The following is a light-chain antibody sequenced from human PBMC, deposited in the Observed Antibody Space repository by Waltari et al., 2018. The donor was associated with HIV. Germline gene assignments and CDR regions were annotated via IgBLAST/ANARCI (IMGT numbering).Light chain of an antibody. CDR2: EVS. CDR3: CSYAHNDPWV. V-gene: IGLV2-23*02. Sequence: QSALTQPASVSGSPGQSITISCTGTRSDVGSYNLFSWYPHHPGKAPKLIISEVSKRPSGVSNRFSGSKSGTTASLTISGLQAEDEADYHCCSYAHNDPWVFGGGTRLTVL. CDR1: RSDVGSYNL. J-gene: IGLJ3*02.